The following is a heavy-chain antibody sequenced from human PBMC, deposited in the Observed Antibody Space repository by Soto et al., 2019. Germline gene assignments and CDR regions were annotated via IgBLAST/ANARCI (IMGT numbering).Heavy chain of an antibody. CDR1: GFKFSIYS. J-gene: IGHJ4*02. Sequence: ESGGALVQPGGSLRLSCVASGFKFSIYSMNWIRQAPGKGLEWSAYITSDTKTIKYADSVKGRFTISRDNAKNSVFLQMNSLSDEDTTVHYCARSVEGHFDYWGQGTVVTVSS. CDR3: ARSVEGHFDY. V-gene: IGHV3-48*02. D-gene: IGHD6-19*01. CDR2: ITSDTKTI.